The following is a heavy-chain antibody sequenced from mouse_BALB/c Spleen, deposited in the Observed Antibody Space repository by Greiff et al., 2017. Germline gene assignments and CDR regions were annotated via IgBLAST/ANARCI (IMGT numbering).Heavy chain of an antibody. CDR2: ISSGSSTI. J-gene: IGHJ2*01. D-gene: IGHD2-14*01. CDR1: GFTFSSFG. Sequence: EVHLVESGGGLVQPGGSRKLSCAASGFTFSSFGMHWVRQAPEKGLEWVAYISSGSSTIYYADTVKGRFTISRDNPKNTLFLQMTSLRSEDTAMYYCARDYRYDAPYFDYWGQGTTLTVSS. CDR3: ARDYRYDAPYFDY. V-gene: IGHV5-17*02.